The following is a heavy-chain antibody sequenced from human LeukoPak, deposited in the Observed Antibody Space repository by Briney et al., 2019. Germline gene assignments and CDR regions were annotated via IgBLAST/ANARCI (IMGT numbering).Heavy chain of an antibody. CDR3: ARVEITMVRGAHFDY. CDR2: ISAYNGNT. V-gene: IGHV1-18*01. Sequence: ASVKVSCKASGYTFTSYGISWVRQAPGQGLEWMGWISAYNGNTNYAQKFQGRVTMTRNTSISTAYMELSSLRSEDTAVYYCARVEITMVRGAHFDYWGQGTLVTVSS. D-gene: IGHD3-10*01. CDR1: GYTFTSYG. J-gene: IGHJ4*02.